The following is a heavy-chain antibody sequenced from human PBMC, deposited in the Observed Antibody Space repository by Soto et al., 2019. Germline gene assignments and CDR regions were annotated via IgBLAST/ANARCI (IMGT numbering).Heavy chain of an antibody. Sequence: SVKVSCKASGGTFSSYAISWVRQAPGQRLEWMGWINAGNGNTKYSQKFQDRVTITADESTSTAYIQLSSLRSGDTAVYYCARSGGLDRDFNYWGQGSLVTVSS. J-gene: IGHJ4*02. V-gene: IGHV1-69*13. CDR3: ARSGGLDRDFNY. CDR1: GGTFSSYA. D-gene: IGHD2-15*01. CDR2: INAGNGNT.